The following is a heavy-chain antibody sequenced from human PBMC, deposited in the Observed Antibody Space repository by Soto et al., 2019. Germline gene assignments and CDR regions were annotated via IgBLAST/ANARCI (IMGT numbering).Heavy chain of an antibody. CDR3: ARGAGPPWFDP. CDR2: XSXXXXX. CDR1: GGSINTYY. V-gene: IGHV4-4*07. Sequence: SETLSLTCTVSGGSINTYYCSWIRQPAGKGLEXXGXXSXXXXXNXXPSLTSRVTMSIDTSKNQFSLELTSVTAADTAVYYCARGAGPPWFDPWGQGTLVTVSS. J-gene: IGHJ5*02.